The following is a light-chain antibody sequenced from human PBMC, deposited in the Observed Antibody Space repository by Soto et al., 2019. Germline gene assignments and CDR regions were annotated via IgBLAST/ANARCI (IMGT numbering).Light chain of an antibody. J-gene: IGKJ1*01. V-gene: IGKV3-15*01. CDR1: QSVNNN. CDR3: QQANSWPKT. Sequence: EIVMTQSPDTLSVSPGETATLSCRASQSVNNNLAWYQQKPGQAPRLLLSDASTRAAGLPARFSGSGSGTEVPLAISSHGSEDLAVSYWQQANSWPKTFGRGTKVEIK. CDR2: DAS.